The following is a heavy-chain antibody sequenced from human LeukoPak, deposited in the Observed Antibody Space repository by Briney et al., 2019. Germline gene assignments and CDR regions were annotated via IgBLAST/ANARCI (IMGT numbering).Heavy chain of an antibody. Sequence: SVKVSCKASGGTFSSCAISWVRQAPGQGLEWMGGIIPIFGTANYAQKFQGRVTITADESTSTAYMELSSLRSEDTAVYYCASFYSSSPNYYYYMDVWGKGTTVTVSS. CDR1: GGTFSSCA. D-gene: IGHD6-6*01. J-gene: IGHJ6*03. CDR3: ASFYSSSPNYYYYMDV. V-gene: IGHV1-69*13. CDR2: IIPIFGTA.